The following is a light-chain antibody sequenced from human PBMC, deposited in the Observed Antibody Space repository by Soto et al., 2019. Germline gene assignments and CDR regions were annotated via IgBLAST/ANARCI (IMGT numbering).Light chain of an antibody. Sequence: DIQMTQSPSTLSSSVGYIVTITCRASQTITTWLAWYQQKPGKAPKLLIYDASTLENGVPSRFSGSGFATEFSLTISSLQPDDSATYYCQQYNTISGTFGQGTKVDIK. CDR1: QTITTW. V-gene: IGKV1-5*01. CDR2: DAS. CDR3: QQYNTISGT. J-gene: IGKJ1*01.